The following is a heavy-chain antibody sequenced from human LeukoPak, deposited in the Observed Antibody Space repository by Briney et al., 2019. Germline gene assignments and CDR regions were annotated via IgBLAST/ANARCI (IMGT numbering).Heavy chain of an antibody. CDR3: ARQQQLVQRDDYVWGSRSYYFDY. Sequence: SETLSLTCTVSGGSISSYYWSWIRQPPEKGLEWIGYIYYSGSTNYNPSLKSRVTISVDTSKNQFSLKLSSVTAADTAVYYCARQQQLVQRDDYVWGSRSYYFDYWGQGTLVTVSS. V-gene: IGHV4-59*08. D-gene: IGHD3-16*01. CDR1: GGSISSYY. J-gene: IGHJ4*02. CDR2: IYYSGST.